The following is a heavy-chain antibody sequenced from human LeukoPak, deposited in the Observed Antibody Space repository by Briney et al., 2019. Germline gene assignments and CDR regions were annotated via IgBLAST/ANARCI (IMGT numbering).Heavy chain of an antibody. V-gene: IGHV1-8*03. CDR3: AREDYYDSGSNDY. D-gene: IGHD3-22*01. Sequence: ASVKVSCKASGYTFTGYYMHWVRQATGQGLEWMGWMNPNSGNTAYAQKFQGRVTITRNTSISTAYMELSSLRSEDTAVYYCAREDYYDSGSNDYWGQGTLVTVSS. CDR2: MNPNSGNT. J-gene: IGHJ4*02. CDR1: GYTFTGYY.